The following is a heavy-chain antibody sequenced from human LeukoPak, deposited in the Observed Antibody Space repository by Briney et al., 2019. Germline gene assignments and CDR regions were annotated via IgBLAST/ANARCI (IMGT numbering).Heavy chain of an antibody. CDR1: GDSISGGGAY. Sequence: SQTLSLTCSVSGDSISGGGAYWSWIRQFPGKGLEWIGYISYRGSTYYNPSLKSRVSISQDTSKNQFSLRLRSVTAADTAVYYCARNHGDNSKCDYWGQGTLVTVSS. J-gene: IGHJ4*02. D-gene: IGHD4-23*01. V-gene: IGHV4-31*03. CDR2: ISYRGST. CDR3: ARNHGDNSKCDY.